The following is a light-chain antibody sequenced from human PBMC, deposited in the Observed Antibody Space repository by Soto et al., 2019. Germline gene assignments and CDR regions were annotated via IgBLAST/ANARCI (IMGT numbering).Light chain of an antibody. J-gene: IGLJ1*01. CDR3: CSYAGTYAFYV. Sequence: QSVLTQPRSVSGSPGQSVTISCTGTSSDVGGYYHVSWYQQHPGKAPKLMIYDVNKRPSGVPDRFSASKSGITASLTISGLQAEDEAEYYCCSYAGTYAFYVFGTGNKLTVL. CDR2: DVN. V-gene: IGLV2-11*01. CDR1: SSDVGGYYH.